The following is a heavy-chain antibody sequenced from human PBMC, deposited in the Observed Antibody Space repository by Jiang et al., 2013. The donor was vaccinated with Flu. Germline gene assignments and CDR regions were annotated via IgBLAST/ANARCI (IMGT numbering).Heavy chain of an antibody. D-gene: IGHD2-15*01. CDR1: GGTFSSYT. J-gene: IGHJ5*02. CDR3: ARDIVAGGPDWFDP. V-gene: IGHV1-69*04. Sequence: GAEVKKPGSSVKVSCKASGGTFSSYTISWVRQAPGQGLEWMGRIIPILGIANYAQKFQGRVTITADKSTSTAYMELSSLRSEDTAVYYCARDIVAGGPDWFDPWGQGTLVTVSS. CDR2: IIPILGIA.